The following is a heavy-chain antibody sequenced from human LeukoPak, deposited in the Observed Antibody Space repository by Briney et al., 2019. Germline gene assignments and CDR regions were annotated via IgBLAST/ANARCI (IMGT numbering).Heavy chain of an antibody. V-gene: IGHV4-39*01. CDR1: GGSISSSSYY. J-gene: IGHJ5*02. CDR2: IYYSGST. D-gene: IGHD3-10*01. Sequence: PSETLSLTCTVSGGSISSSSYYWGWIRQPPGKGLEWIGSIYYSGSTYYNPSLKSRVTISVDTSKNQFSLKLSSVTAADTAVYYCARTRYGSGSWWFDPWGQGTLVTVSS. CDR3: ARTRYGSGSWWFDP.